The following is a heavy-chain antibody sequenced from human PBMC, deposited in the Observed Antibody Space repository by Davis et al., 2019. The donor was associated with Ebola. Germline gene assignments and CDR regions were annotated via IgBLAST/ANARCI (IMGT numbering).Heavy chain of an antibody. V-gene: IGHV3-21*01. Sequence: PGGSLRLSCVASGFTVSSDYMSWVRQAPGKGLAWVSSISSSSSYIYYADSVKGRFTLSRDNAKNSLYLQMNSLRAEDTAVYYCARGYGSGVVVVGGMDVWGQGTTVTVSS. CDR1: GFTVSSDY. CDR2: ISSSSSYI. D-gene: IGHD2-15*01. J-gene: IGHJ6*02. CDR3: ARGYGSGVVVVGGMDV.